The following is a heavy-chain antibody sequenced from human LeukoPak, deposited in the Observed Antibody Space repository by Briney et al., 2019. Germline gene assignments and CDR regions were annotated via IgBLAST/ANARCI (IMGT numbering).Heavy chain of an antibody. D-gene: IGHD2-2*01. CDR2: IYHSGST. CDR1: GYSISSGYY. J-gene: IGHJ4*02. CDR3: ARHGIECSSTNCYWATVRY. Sequence: SETLSLTCAVSGYSISSGYYWGWIRPPPGKGLEWIGSIYHSGSTYYNPPLKSRVTISVDTSKNQFSLKLSSVTAADTAVYYCARHGIECSSTNCYWATVRYWGQGTLVTVSS. V-gene: IGHV4-38-2*01.